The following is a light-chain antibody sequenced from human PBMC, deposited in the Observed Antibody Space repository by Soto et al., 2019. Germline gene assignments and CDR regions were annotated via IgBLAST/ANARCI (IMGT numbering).Light chain of an antibody. CDR3: AAWDDSLNGVV. Sequence: QSVLTQPASVSGSPGQSITISCTGTSSDVGGYDYVSWYQQHPGKAPKLMIYEVSKRPSGVPDRFSGSKSGTSASLAISGLQSEDEADYCCAAWDDSLNGVVFGGGTKLTVL. CDR2: EVS. CDR1: SSDVGGYDY. J-gene: IGLJ2*01. V-gene: IGLV2-14*01.